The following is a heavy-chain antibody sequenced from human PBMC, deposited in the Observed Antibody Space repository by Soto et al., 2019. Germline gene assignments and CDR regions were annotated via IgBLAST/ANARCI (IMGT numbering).Heavy chain of an antibody. CDR2: INTDRGTT. CDR1: GITFSNYW. CDR3: AIQTGLGATNY. Sequence: EVQLVESGGGLVQPGGSLSLSCAGSGITFSNYWMHWVRQTPGTALVWVARINTDRGTTSYADSAKGRFNISRDNAMNILYLQMTSLRGEETAAYLCAIQTGLGATNYWGQGTLVTVSS. D-gene: IGHD1-26*01. V-gene: IGHV3-74*01. J-gene: IGHJ4*02.